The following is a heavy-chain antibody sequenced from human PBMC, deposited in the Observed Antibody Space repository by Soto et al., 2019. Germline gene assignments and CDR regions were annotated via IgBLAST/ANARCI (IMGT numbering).Heavy chain of an antibody. CDR1: GGSISSGDYY. CDR3: ARGITMIVRDYWFDP. D-gene: IGHD3-22*01. J-gene: IGHJ5*02. Sequence: QVQLQESGPGLVKPSQTLSLTCTVSGGSISSGDYYWSWIRQPPGKGLEWIGYIYYSGSTYYNPSLTSRVTISVDTSKNQFSLKLSSVTAADTAVYYCARGITMIVRDYWFDPWGQGTLVTVSS. CDR2: IYYSGST. V-gene: IGHV4-30-4*01.